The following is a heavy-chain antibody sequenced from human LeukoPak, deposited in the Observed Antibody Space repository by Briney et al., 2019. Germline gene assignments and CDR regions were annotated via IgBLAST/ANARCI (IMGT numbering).Heavy chain of an antibody. D-gene: IGHD6-13*01. CDR3: ARSHVAAGTEFDY. CDR1: GYTFTSYD. J-gene: IGHJ4*02. Sequence: ASVKVSCKASGYTFTSYDINWVRQATGQGLEWMGWMNPNSGNTGYAQKFQGRVTITRNTSISTAYMELSSLRSEDTAVYYCARSHVAAGTEFDYWGQGTLVTVSS. V-gene: IGHV1-8*03. CDR2: MNPNSGNT.